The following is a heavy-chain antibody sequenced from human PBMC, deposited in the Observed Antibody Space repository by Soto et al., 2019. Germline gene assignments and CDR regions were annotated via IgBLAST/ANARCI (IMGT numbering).Heavy chain of an antibody. CDR3: ARAYGSGSYIAFDF. J-gene: IGHJ3*01. D-gene: IGHD3-10*01. V-gene: IGHV1-18*01. Sequence: QVQLVQSGAEVKKPGASVKVSCKASGYTFTHYGISWVQQAPGQGLAWMGWISALNGNTKYVDNFQDRVTMTTDTSTNTSYMEVRSLRSDDTAMYYCARAYGSGSYIAFDFWGQGTMVTVSS. CDR1: GYTFTHYG. CDR2: ISALNGNT.